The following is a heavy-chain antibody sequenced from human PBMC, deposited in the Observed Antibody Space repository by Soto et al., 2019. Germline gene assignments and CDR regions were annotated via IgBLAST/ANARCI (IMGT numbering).Heavy chain of an antibody. D-gene: IGHD2-2*01. CDR1: GFTFDDYA. CDR2: ISWNSGSI. Sequence: PGGSLRLSCAASGFTFDDYAMHWARQAPGKGLEWVSGISWNSGSIGYADSVKGRFTISRDNAKNSLYLQMNSLRAEDTALYYCAKDIGFRLRYCSSTSCDGPSGRDGMDVWGQGTTVTVSS. CDR3: AKDIGFRLRYCSSTSCDGPSGRDGMDV. J-gene: IGHJ6*02. V-gene: IGHV3-9*01.